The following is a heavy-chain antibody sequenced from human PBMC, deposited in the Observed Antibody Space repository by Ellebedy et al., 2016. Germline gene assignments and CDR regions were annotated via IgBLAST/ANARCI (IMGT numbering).Heavy chain of an antibody. CDR1: GFTFSSYA. CDR3: AKGGPGGVVVAATPFDY. J-gene: IGHJ4*02. D-gene: IGHD2-15*01. CDR2: ISGSGGST. Sequence: GESLKISXAASGFTFSSYAMSWVRQAPGKGLEWVSAISGSGGSTYYADSVKGRFTISRDNSKNTLYLQMNSLRAEDTAVYYCAKGGPGGVVVAATPFDYWGQGTLVTVSS. V-gene: IGHV3-23*01.